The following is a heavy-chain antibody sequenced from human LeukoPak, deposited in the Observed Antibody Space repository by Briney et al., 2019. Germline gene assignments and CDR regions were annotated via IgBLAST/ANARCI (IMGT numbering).Heavy chain of an antibody. CDR1: GYIFTTYG. CDR2: ISAYNGNT. D-gene: IGHD1-26*01. V-gene: IGHV1-18*01. CDR3: ARDWGIVGAREVDY. Sequence: GASVKVSCKASGYIFTTYGISWVRQAPGQGLEWMGWISAYNGNTNYAQKLQGRVTMTTDTSTSTAYMELRSLRSDDTAVYYCARDWGIVGAREVDYWGQGTLVTVSS. J-gene: IGHJ4*02.